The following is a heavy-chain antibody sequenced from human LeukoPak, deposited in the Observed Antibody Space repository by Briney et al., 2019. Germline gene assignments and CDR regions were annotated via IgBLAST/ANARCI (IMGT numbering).Heavy chain of an antibody. CDR1: GVSISNYY. CDR3: ATSMHGYCSGGSCYGAFDI. J-gene: IGHJ3*02. Sequence: SETLSLTCTVSGVSISNYYWXXIRQPPGKGLEXIGXXXXXXSTNYNPSLKSRVTISVDTSKNQFSLKLSSVTAADTAVYYCATSMHGYCSGGSCYGAFDIWGQGTMVTVSS. V-gene: IGHV4-59*12. D-gene: IGHD2-15*01. CDR2: XXXXXST.